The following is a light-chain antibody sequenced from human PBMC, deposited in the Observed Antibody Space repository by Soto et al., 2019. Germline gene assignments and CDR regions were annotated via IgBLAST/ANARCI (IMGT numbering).Light chain of an antibody. CDR3: GADHGSRSNFVRV. Sequence: QPVLTQPPSASASLGASVTLTCTLSSGHSNYKVDWYQQRPGKGPRFVMRVGTGGIVGSKGDGIPERFSVLGSGLNRYLTIKNIQEEDESDYHCGADHGSRSNFVRVFGGGTKLTVL. CDR1: SGHSNYK. J-gene: IGLJ2*01. CDR2: VGTGGIVG. V-gene: IGLV9-49*01.